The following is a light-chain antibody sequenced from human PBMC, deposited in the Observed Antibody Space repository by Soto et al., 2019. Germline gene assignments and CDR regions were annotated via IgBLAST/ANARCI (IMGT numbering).Light chain of an antibody. CDR3: QQYNSYPIT. CDR1: QNINSW. V-gene: IGKV1-5*03. CDR2: MAS. Sequence: DIQMTQSPSTLSASVGDRVTITCRASQNINSWLAWYQQKPGKAPKFLIYMASSLETGVPSRFSGSGSGTDFTLTINSLQPDDFATYYCQQYNSYPITFGQGTRLEMK. J-gene: IGKJ5*01.